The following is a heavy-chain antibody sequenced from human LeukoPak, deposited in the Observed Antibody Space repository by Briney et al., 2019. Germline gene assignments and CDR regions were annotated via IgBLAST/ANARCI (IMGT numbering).Heavy chain of an antibody. J-gene: IGHJ4*02. CDR3: AKDQGWLQFRYYFDY. V-gene: IGHV3-23*01. CDR1: GFTFSSYA. CDR2: ISGSGGST. Sequence: GGSLRLSCAASGFTFSSYAMSWVRQAPGKGLEWVSAISGSGGSTYYADSVKGRFTISRDNSKNTLYLQVNSLRAEDTAVYYCAKDQGWLQFRYYFDYWGQGTLVTVSS. D-gene: IGHD5-24*01.